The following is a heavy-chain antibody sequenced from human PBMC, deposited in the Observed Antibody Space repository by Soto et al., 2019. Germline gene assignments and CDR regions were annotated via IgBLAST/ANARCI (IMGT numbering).Heavy chain of an antibody. CDR1: GFTFSNAW. V-gene: IGHV3-15*07. J-gene: IGHJ4*02. CDR2: IKSKTDGGTT. CDR3: TTAWYYYDSSGYYYVDY. D-gene: IGHD3-22*01. Sequence: LSLTCAASGFTFSNAWMNWVRQAPGKGLEWVGRIKSKTDGGTTDYAAPVKGRFTISRDDSKNTLYLQMNSLKTEDTAVYYCTTAWYYYDSSGYYYVDYWGQGTLVTVSS.